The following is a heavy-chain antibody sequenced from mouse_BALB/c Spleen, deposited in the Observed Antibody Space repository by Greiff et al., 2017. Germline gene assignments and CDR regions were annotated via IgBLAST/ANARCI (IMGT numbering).Heavy chain of an antibody. Sequence: EVKLQESGAELVRSGASVELSCTASGFNIKDYYMHWVKQRPEQGLEWIGWIDPENGDTEYAPKFQGKATMTADTSSNTAYLQLSSLTSEDTAVYYCNFYGNYYFDYWGQGTTLTVSS. J-gene: IGHJ2*01. V-gene: IGHV14-4*02. D-gene: IGHD2-1*01. CDR3: NFYGNYYFDY. CDR2: IDPENGDT. CDR1: GFNIKDYY.